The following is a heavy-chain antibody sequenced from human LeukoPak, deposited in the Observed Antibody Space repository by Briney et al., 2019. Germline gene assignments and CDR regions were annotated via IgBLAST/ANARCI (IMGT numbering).Heavy chain of an antibody. Sequence: GGSLRLSCAASGFIFSSYSMNWVRQAPGKGLEWISYINDRGDVKHYADSVRGRFTISRDNAKNFLCLQMNSLRAEDTALYYCTKDIDTWFGELAFDYWGQGTLVTVSS. V-gene: IGHV3-48*01. D-gene: IGHD3-10*01. CDR2: INDRGDVK. CDR3: TKDIDTWFGELAFDY. CDR1: GFIFSSYS. J-gene: IGHJ4*02.